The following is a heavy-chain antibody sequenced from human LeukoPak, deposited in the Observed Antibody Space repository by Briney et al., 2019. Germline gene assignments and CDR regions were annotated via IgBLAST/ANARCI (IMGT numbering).Heavy chain of an antibody. CDR3: ARDRTPSWASDY. Sequence: GGSLRLSCTSPRFTFNTYWMTWVRQAPGKGLEWVANIKEDGSEKYYVDSVKGRFTISRDNSKNSLYLQMNSLRAEDTAVYYCARDRTPSWASDYWGQGTLVTVSS. J-gene: IGHJ4*02. V-gene: IGHV3-7*01. CDR2: IKEDGSEK. CDR1: RFTFNTYW. D-gene: IGHD2-2*01.